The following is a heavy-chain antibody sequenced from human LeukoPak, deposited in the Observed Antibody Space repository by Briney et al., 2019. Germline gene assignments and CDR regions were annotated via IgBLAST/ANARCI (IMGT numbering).Heavy chain of an antibody. Sequence: ASVKVSCKASGYTFTGYYMHWVRQAPGQGLEWMGWINPNSGGTNYAQKFQGRVTITRNTSISTAYMELSSLRSEDTAVYYCARGGLVLWFGELDAFDIWGQGTMVTVSS. V-gene: IGHV1-2*02. CDR3: ARGGLVLWFGELDAFDI. CDR1: GYTFTGYY. D-gene: IGHD3-10*01. J-gene: IGHJ3*02. CDR2: INPNSGGT.